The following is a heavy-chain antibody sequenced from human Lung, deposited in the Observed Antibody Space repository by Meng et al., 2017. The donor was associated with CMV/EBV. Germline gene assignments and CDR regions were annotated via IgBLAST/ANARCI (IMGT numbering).Heavy chain of an antibody. CDR1: GFTFSSYE. V-gene: IGHV3-48*03. CDR3: ARDPLWFGVNYYYGMDV. Sequence: SCAASGFTFSSYEMNWVRQAPGKGLEWVSYISSNGSTIYYADSVKGRFTISRDNAKNSLYLQMNSLRAEDTAVYYCARDPLWFGVNYYYGMDVWXQGPTVTVSS. J-gene: IGHJ6*02. D-gene: IGHD3-10*01. CDR2: ISSNGSTI.